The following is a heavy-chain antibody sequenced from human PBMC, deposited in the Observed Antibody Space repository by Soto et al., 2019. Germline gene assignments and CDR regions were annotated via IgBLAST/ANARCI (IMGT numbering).Heavy chain of an antibody. D-gene: IGHD2-2*01. CDR2: IYYSGST. J-gene: IGHJ4*02. CDR1: GGSISSGGYY. Sequence: SETLSLTCTVSGGSISSGGYYWSWIRQHPGKGLEWIGYIYYSGSTYYNPSLKSRVTISVDTSKNKYYLKLSSVTAADKAVYYCATGTPGSLIVVVPADTNFVYWGQGTLVTVSS. V-gene: IGHV4-31*03. CDR3: ATGTPGSLIVVVPADTNFVY.